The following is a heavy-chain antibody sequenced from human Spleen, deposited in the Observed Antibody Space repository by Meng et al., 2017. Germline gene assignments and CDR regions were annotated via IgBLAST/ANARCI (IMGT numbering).Heavy chain of an antibody. D-gene: IGHD3-22*01. CDR3: ARVGPLDYYDSSGGDY. CDR2: INTNTGNP. Sequence: QLDLVQSCCELKKPVAAVKVSFKASGYTFTSYAMNWVRQAPGQGLEWMGWINTNTGNPTYAQGFTGRFVFSLDTSVSTAYLQISSLKAEDTAVYYCARVGPLDYYDSSGGDYWGQGTLVTVSS. V-gene: IGHV7-4-1*02. J-gene: IGHJ4*02. CDR1: GYTFTSYA.